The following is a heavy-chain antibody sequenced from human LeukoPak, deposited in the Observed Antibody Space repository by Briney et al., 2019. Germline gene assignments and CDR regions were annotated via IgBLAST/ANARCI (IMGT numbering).Heavy chain of an antibody. CDR2: MKPNSGNT. Sequence: GASVEVSCKASGYTFTSYDINWVRQATGQGLEWMGWMKPNSGNTGHAQKFQGRVTITRNTSISTAYMELSSLRSEDTAVYYCAILYCSGGSCYFDYWGQGTLVTVSS. D-gene: IGHD2-15*01. V-gene: IGHV1-8*03. CDR1: GYTFTSYD. J-gene: IGHJ4*02. CDR3: AILYCSGGSCYFDY.